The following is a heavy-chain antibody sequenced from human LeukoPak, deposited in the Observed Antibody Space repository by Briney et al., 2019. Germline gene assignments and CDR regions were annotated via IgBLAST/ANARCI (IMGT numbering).Heavy chain of an antibody. CDR3: ARGPRRTYYYYGMDV. CDR2: IYHSGST. D-gene: IGHD1-14*01. J-gene: IGHJ6*02. V-gene: IGHV4-30-2*01. CDR1: GGSISSGGYS. Sequence: SQTLSLTCAVSGGSISSGGYSWSWIRQPPGKGLEWIGYIYHSGSTYYNPSLKSRVTISVDRSKNQFSLKLSSVTAADTAVYYCARGPRRTYYYYGMDVWGQGTTVTVSS.